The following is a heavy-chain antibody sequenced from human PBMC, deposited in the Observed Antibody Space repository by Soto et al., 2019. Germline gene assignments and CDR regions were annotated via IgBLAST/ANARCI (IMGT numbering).Heavy chain of an antibody. V-gene: IGHV3-23*01. D-gene: IGHD3-10*01. Sequence: PGGSLSLSCVSSGFTFSSYSMSWVRQAPGKGLEWVSGFRAGGDDGTTYYADSVKGRFTISRDNSKNTLFLQMNSLRAEDTAIYYCAKKVNSGSGSQYFDYFGQGTLVTVSS. CDR3: AKKVNSGSGSQYFDY. J-gene: IGHJ4*02. CDR2: FRAGGDDGTT. CDR1: GFTFSSYS.